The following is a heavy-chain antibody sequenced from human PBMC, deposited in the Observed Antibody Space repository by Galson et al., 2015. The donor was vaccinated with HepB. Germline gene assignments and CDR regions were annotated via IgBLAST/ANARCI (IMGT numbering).Heavy chain of an antibody. V-gene: IGHV1-8*01. CDR2: MNPNSGNT. J-gene: IGHJ6*02. CDR3: AGGPRDDYVWGSYRYRGDV. Sequence: SVKVSCKASGYTFTSHDIIWVQQATGQGLEWMGWMNPNSGNTGYAEKFKGRVTMTRDTSKSTAYMELSSLTSEDTAVYYCAGGPRDDYVWGSYRYRGDVWGQGTTVTVSS. D-gene: IGHD3-16*02. CDR1: GYTFTSHD.